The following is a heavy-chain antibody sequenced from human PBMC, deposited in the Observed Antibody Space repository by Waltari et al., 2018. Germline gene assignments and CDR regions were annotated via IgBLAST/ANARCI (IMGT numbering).Heavy chain of an antibody. Sequence: QVQLVQSGAEVKKPGASVKVSCKASGYTFTGDYMHWVRQAPGQGLEWMGWINPNSGGTNYAQKFQGRVTMTRDTSISTAYMELSRLRSDDTAVYYCARDGLYSSSWYRPNWFDPWGQGTLVTVSS. J-gene: IGHJ5*02. CDR3: ARDGLYSSSWYRPNWFDP. V-gene: IGHV1-2*02. D-gene: IGHD6-13*01. CDR1: GYTFTGDY. CDR2: INPNSGGT.